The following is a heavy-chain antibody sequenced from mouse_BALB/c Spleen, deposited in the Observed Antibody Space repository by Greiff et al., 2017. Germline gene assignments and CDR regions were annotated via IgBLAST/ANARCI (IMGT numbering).Heavy chain of an antibody. J-gene: IGHJ2*01. CDR3: TRADRYDRFDY. Sequence: VQLQQSGTVLARPGASVKMSCKASGYTFTSYWMHWVKQRPGQGLEWIGAIYPGNSDTSYNQKFKGKAKLTAVTSTSTAYMELSSLTNEDSAVYYCTRADRYDRFDYWGQGTTLTVSS. V-gene: IGHV1-5*01. CDR1: GYTFTSYW. D-gene: IGHD2-14*01. CDR2: IYPGNSDT.